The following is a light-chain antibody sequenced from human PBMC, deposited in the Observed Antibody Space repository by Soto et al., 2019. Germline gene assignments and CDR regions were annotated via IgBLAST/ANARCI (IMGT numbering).Light chain of an antibody. CDR2: DAS. J-gene: IGKJ4*01. V-gene: IGKV3-20*01. CDR3: QQYGSTPLT. Sequence: EIVLTQSPDTLSLSPGERATLSCRASQSVRNNYLAWYQQKPGQAPRFLIFDASSRATGIPDRFSGSGSGTDFTRTISRLEPEDFAVYYCQQYGSTPLTFGGGTKV. CDR1: QSVRNNY.